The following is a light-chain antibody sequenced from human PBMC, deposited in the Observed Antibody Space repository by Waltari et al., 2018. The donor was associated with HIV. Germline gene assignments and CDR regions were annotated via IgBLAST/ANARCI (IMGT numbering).Light chain of an antibody. J-gene: IGLJ2*01. CDR3: GTWDDKLSAGV. CDR1: SSNIGTNG. Sequence: QSVLTQPPSVSAAPGQRVTISCSGTSSNIGTNGVSWYQQVPGTAPKLLIYDINNRSRGISDRFSGSQSGTSATLGISGLHTGDEADYYCGTWDDKLSAGVFGGGTKLTVL. CDR2: DIN. V-gene: IGLV1-51*01.